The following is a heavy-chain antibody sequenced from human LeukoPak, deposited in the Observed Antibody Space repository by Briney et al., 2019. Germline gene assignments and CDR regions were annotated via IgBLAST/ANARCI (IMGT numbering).Heavy chain of an antibody. Sequence: ASVKVSCKASGYTFTNYYIHWVRQATGQGLEWMGWMNPNSGNTGYAQKFQGRVTITRNTSISTAYMELSSLRSEDTAVYYCARGGYSSSWDDAFDIWGQGTMVTVSS. CDR1: GYTFTNYY. CDR2: MNPNSGNT. CDR3: ARGGYSSSWDDAFDI. V-gene: IGHV1-8*03. J-gene: IGHJ3*02. D-gene: IGHD6-13*01.